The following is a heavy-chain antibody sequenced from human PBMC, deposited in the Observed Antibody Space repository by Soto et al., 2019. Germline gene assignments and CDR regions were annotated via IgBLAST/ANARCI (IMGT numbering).Heavy chain of an antibody. D-gene: IGHD3-10*01. V-gene: IGHV4-30-2*01. Sequence: TLALTCAVSGGSISSGGYSGSWIRQPPGKGLEWIGYIYHSGSTYYNPSLKSRVTISVDRSKNQFSLKLSSVTAADTAVYYCARGSLLLWFGEEPWFDPWGQGTLVTVSS. CDR1: GGSISSGGYS. CDR2: IYHSGST. J-gene: IGHJ5*02. CDR3: ARGSLLLWFGEEPWFDP.